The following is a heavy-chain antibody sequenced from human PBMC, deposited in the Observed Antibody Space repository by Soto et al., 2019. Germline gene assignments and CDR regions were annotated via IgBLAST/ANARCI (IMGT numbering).Heavy chain of an antibody. CDR3: ARLGGYYQSLDT. V-gene: IGHV4-59*08. D-gene: IGHD3-22*01. CDR2: VYYTGTT. Sequence: PSETLSLTCTVSGGSIDSYYWTWIRQPPGKGLEWIGYVYYTGTTTYSPSLKSRVTISVDTSMNQISLKLSSVTAADTAFYYCARLGGYYQSLDTWGQG. CDR1: GGSIDSYY. J-gene: IGHJ5*02.